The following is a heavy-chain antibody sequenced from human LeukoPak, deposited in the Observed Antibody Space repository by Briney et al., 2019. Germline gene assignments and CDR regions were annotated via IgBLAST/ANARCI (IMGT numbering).Heavy chain of an antibody. Sequence: ASVKVSCKASGYTFTSHGINWVRRAPGQGLEWMGWISGYNGNTDYAQKFQGRVTMTTDRSTNTVYMELRSLRSDDTAVYYCARDRPTMITFGGVIIAAYWGQGTLVSVSS. CDR3: ARDRPTMITFGGVIIAAY. CDR1: GYTFTSHG. V-gene: IGHV1-18*01. J-gene: IGHJ4*02. D-gene: IGHD3-16*02. CDR2: ISGYNGNT.